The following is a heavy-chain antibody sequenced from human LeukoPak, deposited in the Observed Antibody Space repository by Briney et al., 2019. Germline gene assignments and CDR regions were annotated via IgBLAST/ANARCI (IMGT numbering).Heavy chain of an antibody. CDR2: INPNSGGT. CDR1: GYTFTGYH. D-gene: IGHD5-18*01. J-gene: IGHJ4*02. Sequence: ASVKVSCKASGYTFTGYHMHWVRQAPGQGLEWMGWINPNSGGTNYAQKFQGRVTMTRDTSISTAYMELSRLRSDDTAVYYCATYVDTAMADLDYWGQGTLVTVSS. V-gene: IGHV1-2*02. CDR3: ATYVDTAMADLDY.